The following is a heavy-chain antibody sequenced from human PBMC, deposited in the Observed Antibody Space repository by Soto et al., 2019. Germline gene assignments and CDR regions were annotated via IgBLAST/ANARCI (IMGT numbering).Heavy chain of an antibody. V-gene: IGHV3-11*01. CDR3: ARDAISSSWVRSVDP. D-gene: IGHD6-13*01. J-gene: IGHJ5*02. CDR2: ISSSGSTI. CDR1: GFTFSDYY. Sequence: KPGGSLRLSCAASGFTFSDYYMSWIRQAPGKGLEWVSYISSSGSTIYYADSVKGRFTISRDNAKNSLYLQMNSLRAEDTAVYYCARDAISSSWVRSVDPWGQGTLVTVSS.